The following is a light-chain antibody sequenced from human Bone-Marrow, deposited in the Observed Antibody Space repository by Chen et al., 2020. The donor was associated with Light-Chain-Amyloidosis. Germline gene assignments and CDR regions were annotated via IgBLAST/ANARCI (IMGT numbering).Light chain of an antibody. CDR3: SSYTITNTLV. CDR1: RSDVGGDNH. J-gene: IGLJ1*01. CDR2: EVT. V-gene: IGLV2-14*01. Sequence: QSSPTHPASVSGSPGQSITLSCTRTRSDVGGDNHVSWYQQHPDKAPKLMIYEVTIRPSWVPDRFSGSKSDNTASLTISGLQTEDEADYFCSSYTITNTLVFGSGTRVTVL.